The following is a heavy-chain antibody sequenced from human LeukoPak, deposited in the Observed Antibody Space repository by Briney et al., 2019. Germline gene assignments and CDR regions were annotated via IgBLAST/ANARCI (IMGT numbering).Heavy chain of an antibody. V-gene: IGHV4-61*01. CDR3: ARGRVGGSY. CDR2: IYYSGST. D-gene: IGHD1-26*01. J-gene: IGHJ4*02. Sequence: SETLSLTCTVSGGSVSSGNYYWSWIRQPPGKGLEWIGYIYYSGSTNYNPSLKSRVTISVDTSKNQFSLKLSSVTAADTAVYYCARGRVGGSYWGQGTLVTVCS. CDR1: GGSVSSGNYY.